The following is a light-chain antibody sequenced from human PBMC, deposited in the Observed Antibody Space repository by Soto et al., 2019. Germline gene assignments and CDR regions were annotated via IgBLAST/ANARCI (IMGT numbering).Light chain of an antibody. V-gene: IGKV1-5*03. CDR2: KAS. Sequence: DIQMTQSPSTLSASVGDRVTITCRASQSISTWLAWYQQKPREAPKLLIYKASSLESGVPSRFSGSGSGTEFTLTISALQPDDFATYYCQQYISYSPWAFGQRTKVEI. CDR3: QQYISYSPWA. CDR1: QSISTW. J-gene: IGKJ1*01.